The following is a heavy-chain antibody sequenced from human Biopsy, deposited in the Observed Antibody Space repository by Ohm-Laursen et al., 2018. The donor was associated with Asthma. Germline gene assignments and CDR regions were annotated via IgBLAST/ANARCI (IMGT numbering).Heavy chain of an antibody. D-gene: IGHD1-1*01. J-gene: IGHJ3*02. CDR1: GFSFSNFA. CDR2: ISKDASTQ. Sequence: SLRLSCAAFGFSFSNFAIHWVRQAPGKGLEWVGVISKDASTQDYADSVKGRFTMARDNSKNTLDLQMNSLREEDTAVYYCVRDGTDDAYDIWGQGTVVSVSS. V-gene: IGHV3-30*06. CDR3: VRDGTDDAYDI.